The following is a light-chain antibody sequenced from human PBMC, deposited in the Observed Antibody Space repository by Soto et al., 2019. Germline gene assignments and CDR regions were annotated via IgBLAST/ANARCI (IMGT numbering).Light chain of an antibody. Sequence: QSALTQPASVSGSPGQSIAISCTGTSSDVGAYNYVSWYQQYPGKAPKLMIFDVSYRPSGVSNRFSGSKSGNTASLTISGLQAEDEADYYCNSFTTSGTYVFGTGPKVTVL. CDR2: DVS. V-gene: IGLV2-14*01. CDR1: SSDVGAYNY. CDR3: NSFTTSGTYV. J-gene: IGLJ1*01.